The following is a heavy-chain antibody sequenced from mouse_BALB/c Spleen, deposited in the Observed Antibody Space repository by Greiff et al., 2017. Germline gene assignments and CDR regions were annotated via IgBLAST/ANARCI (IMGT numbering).Heavy chain of an antibody. V-gene: IGHV3-2*02. CDR1: GYSITSDYA. Sequence: EVKLLESGPGLVKPSQSLSLTCTVTGYSITSDYAWNWIRQFPGNKLEWMGYISYSGSTSYNPSLKSRISITRDTSKNQFFLQLNSVTTEDTATYYCARPYGNYAWFAYWGQGTLVTVSA. D-gene: IGHD2-1*01. CDR2: ISYSGST. J-gene: IGHJ3*01. CDR3: ARPYGNYAWFAY.